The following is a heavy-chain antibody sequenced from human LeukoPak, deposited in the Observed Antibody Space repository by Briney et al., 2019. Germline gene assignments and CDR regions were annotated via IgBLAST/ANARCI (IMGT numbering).Heavy chain of an antibody. CDR2: INHSGST. D-gene: IGHD2-2*01. V-gene: IGHV4-34*01. Sequence: SETLSLTCAVYGGSFIGYYWSWIRQPPGKGLEWIGEINHSGSTNYNPSLKSRVTISVDTSKNQFSLKLSSVTAADTAVYYCASRPFPASLVYWGQGTLVTVSS. J-gene: IGHJ4*02. CDR1: GGSFIGYY. CDR3: ASRPFPASLVY.